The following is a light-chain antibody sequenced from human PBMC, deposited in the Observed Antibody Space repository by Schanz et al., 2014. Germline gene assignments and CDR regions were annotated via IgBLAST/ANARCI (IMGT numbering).Light chain of an antibody. CDR1: QSVSSGY. CDR2: DAS. Sequence: EIVLTQSPGTLSLSPGERATLSCRASQSVSSGYLAWYQQKPGQAPRLLIYDASNRATGIPARFSGSGSGTDFTLTISSLEPEDFAVYYCQQRSNWPSGTFGPGTKVDIK. CDR3: QQRSNWPSGT. J-gene: IGKJ3*01. V-gene: IGKV3-11*01.